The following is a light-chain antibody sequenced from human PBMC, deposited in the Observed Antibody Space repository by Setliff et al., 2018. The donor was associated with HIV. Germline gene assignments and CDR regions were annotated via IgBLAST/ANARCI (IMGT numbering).Light chain of an antibody. Sequence: QSVLTQPASVSGSPGQSITISCTGTTSDIGNFNLVSWYQQHPGKAPKLMICEVSKRPSGVSNRFSGSKSGNTASLTISGLQAEDEADYYCSSYTSSSSDVFGTGTKVTVL. CDR1: TSDIGNFNL. V-gene: IGLV2-14*02. J-gene: IGLJ1*01. CDR3: SSYTSSSSDV. CDR2: EVS.